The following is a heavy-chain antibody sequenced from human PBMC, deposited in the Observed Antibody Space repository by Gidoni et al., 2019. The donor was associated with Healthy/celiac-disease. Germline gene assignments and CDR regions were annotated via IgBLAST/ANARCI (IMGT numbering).Heavy chain of an antibody. D-gene: IGHD5-18*01. Sequence: EVQLVESGGGLVQPGGSLRLSCAASGFTFSSYSMNWVRQAPGKGLEWVSYISSSSSTIYYADSVKGRFTISRDNAKNSLYLQMNSLRDEDTAVYYCASGGRIQLWSPLDYWGQGTLVTVSS. V-gene: IGHV3-48*02. CDR1: GFTFSSYS. CDR2: ISSSSSTI. CDR3: ASGGRIQLWSPLDY. J-gene: IGHJ4*02.